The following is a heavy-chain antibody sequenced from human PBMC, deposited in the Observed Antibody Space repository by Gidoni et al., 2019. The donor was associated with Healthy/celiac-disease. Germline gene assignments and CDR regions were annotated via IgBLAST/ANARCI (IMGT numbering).Heavy chain of an antibody. CDR3: ARIYDSSGYYYSNWFDP. CDR2: IYYSGST. CDR1: GSISSSSYY. D-gene: IGHD3-22*01. Sequence: GSISSSSYYWGWIRQPPGKGLEWIRSIYYSGSTYYNPSLKSRVTISVDTSKNQFSLKLSSVTAADTAVYYCARIYDSSGYYYSNWFDPWGQGTLVTVSS. V-gene: IGHV4-39*01. J-gene: IGHJ5*02.